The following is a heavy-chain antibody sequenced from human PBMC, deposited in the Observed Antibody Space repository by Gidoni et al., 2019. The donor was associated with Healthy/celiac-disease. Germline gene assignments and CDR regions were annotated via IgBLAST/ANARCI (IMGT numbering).Heavy chain of an antibody. CDR1: GYTFTGYY. J-gene: IGHJ4*02. CDR3: ARDLKATSAPIGY. V-gene: IGHV1-2*06. CDR2: INPNSGGT. Sequence: QVQLVQSGAEVKKPGASVKVSCTASGYTFTGYYMHWVRQAPGQGLEWMGRINPNSGGTNYAQKFQGRVTMTRDTSISTAYMELSRLRSDDTAVYYCARDLKATSAPIGYWGQGTLVTVSS.